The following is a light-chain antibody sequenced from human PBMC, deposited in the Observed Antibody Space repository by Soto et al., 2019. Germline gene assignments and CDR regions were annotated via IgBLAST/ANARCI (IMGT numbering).Light chain of an antibody. CDR2: GAS. CDR3: QQYNNWPWT. V-gene: IGKV3-15*01. Sequence: EIVMTQSPATLSVSPGERATLSCRASQSISSNLAWYQQKPGQAPRLLFYGASTMATGIPASFSGSGSGTEFTLTINRLQSEDFAVYYCQQYNNWPWTFGQGTKVEIK. J-gene: IGKJ1*01. CDR1: QSISSN.